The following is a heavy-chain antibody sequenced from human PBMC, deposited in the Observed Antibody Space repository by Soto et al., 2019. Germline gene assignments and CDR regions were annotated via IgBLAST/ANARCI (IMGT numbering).Heavy chain of an antibody. CDR2: MNPNSGNT. CDR1: GYTFTRYD. J-gene: IGHJ6*02. V-gene: IGHV1-8*01. D-gene: IGHD1-26*01. CDR3: ARDRGNGYYGPATWDMDA. Sequence: GASVKVSFQGSGYTFTRYDINWVRQAPGQGAEWMGWMNPNSGNTGYAQKFQGRVTITADESTSTAYMELSSLRSEDTAVYFCARDRGNGYYGPATWDMDAWGQGTTVTVSS.